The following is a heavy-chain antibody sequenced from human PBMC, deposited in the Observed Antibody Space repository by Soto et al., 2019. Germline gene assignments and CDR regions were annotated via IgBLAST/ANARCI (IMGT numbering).Heavy chain of an antibody. V-gene: IGHV3-23*01. CDR1: GFTFSSYA. CDR3: AKEPGDYTPYPFGYGMDV. Sequence: GGSLRLSCAASGFTFSSYAMSWVRQAPGKGLEWVSAISGSGGSTYYADSVKGRFTISRDNSKNTLYLQMNSLRAEDTAVYYCAKEPGDYTPYPFGYGMDVWGQGTTVTVSS. J-gene: IGHJ6*02. CDR2: ISGSGGST. D-gene: IGHD4-17*01.